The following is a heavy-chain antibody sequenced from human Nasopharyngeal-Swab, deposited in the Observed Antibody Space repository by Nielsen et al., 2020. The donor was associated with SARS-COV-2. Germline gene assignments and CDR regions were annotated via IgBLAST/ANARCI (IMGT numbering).Heavy chain of an antibody. CDR3: ATLSSSWYEYYFDY. V-gene: IGHV4-39*01. D-gene: IGHD6-13*01. CDR1: GSSISSSTYY. J-gene: IGHJ4*02. CDR2: IYYGGST. Sequence: SETLSLTCTVSGSSISSSTYYWAWIRQPPGKGLEWIGSIYYGGSTYYNPSLKSRVTISVDTSKNQFSLKPSSVTAADTAVYYCATLSSSWYEYYFDYWGQGTLVTVSS.